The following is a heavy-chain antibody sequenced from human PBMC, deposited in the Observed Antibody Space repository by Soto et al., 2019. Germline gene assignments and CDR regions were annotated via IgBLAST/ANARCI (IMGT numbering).Heavy chain of an antibody. CDR3: AKEGVRLYDILTAQVYYYGIDV. V-gene: IGHV3-30*18. J-gene: IGHJ6*02. D-gene: IGHD3-9*01. CDR1: GFTFSSFG. CDR2: ISYDGSNK. Sequence: SLRLSCAASGFTFSSFGMHGVRQAQDKGLEWVAVISYDGSNKYYADSVKGRFTISRDNSKNTLYLQMNSLRAEDTAVYYCAKEGVRLYDILTAQVYYYGIDVWGQGHTVTVS.